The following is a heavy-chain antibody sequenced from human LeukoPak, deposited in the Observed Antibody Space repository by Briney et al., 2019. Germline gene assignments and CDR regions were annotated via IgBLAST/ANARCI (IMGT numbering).Heavy chain of an antibody. Sequence: GRSLRLSCAASGFTFSSYGMHWVRQAPGKGLEWVAVISYDGSNKYYADSVKGRFTISRDNSKNTLYLQMNSLRAGDTAVYYCAKLPAGFDILTPAIDYWGQGTLVTVSS. CDR2: ISYDGSNK. CDR1: GFTFSSYG. CDR3: AKLPAGFDILTPAIDY. V-gene: IGHV3-30*18. J-gene: IGHJ4*02. D-gene: IGHD3-9*01.